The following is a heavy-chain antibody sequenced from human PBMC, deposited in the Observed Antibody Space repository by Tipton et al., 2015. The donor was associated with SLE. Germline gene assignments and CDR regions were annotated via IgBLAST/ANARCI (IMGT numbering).Heavy chain of an antibody. J-gene: IGHJ5*02. D-gene: IGHD1-26*01. CDR2: IYYSGST. CDR3: ARARYSGDNWFDP. V-gene: IGHV4-59*11. Sequence: LSLTCTVSGGSISSHYWSWIRQPPGKGLEWIGSIYYSGSTYYNPSLKSRVTISVDTSKNQFSLKLSSVTAADTAVYYCARARYSGDNWFDPWGQGTLVTVSS. CDR1: GGSISSHY.